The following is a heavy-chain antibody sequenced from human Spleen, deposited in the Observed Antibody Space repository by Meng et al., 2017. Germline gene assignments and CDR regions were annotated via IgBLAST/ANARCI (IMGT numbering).Heavy chain of an antibody. CDR3: ARKSVRNGDKGYFEY. CDR2: INHSGST. CDR1: GGSFSDYY. J-gene: IGHJ4*02. Sequence: ESLRLSCVVSGGSFSDYYWSWIRQPPGKGLEWIGEINHSGSTNYNPSLESRATISVDTSQNNLSLKLSSVTAADTAVYYCARKSVRNGDKGYFEYWGQGTLVTVSS. V-gene: IGHV4-34*01. D-gene: IGHD4-23*01.